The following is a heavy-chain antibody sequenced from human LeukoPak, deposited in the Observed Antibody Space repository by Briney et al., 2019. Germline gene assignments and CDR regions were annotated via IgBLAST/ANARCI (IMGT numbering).Heavy chain of an antibody. J-gene: IGHJ4*02. V-gene: IGHV3-43*02. CDR3: AKDIPPSGYDFWSGLDY. Sequence: GGSLRLSCAASGFTFDDYAMHCVRQAPGKGLEWVSLISGDGGSTYYADSVKGRFTISRDNSKNSLYLQMNSLRTEDTALYYCAKDIPPSGYDFWSGLDYWGQGTLVTVSS. D-gene: IGHD3-3*01. CDR2: ISGDGGST. CDR1: GFTFDDYA.